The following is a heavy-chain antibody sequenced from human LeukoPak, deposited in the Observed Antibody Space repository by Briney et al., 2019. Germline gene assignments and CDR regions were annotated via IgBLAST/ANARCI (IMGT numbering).Heavy chain of an antibody. CDR1: GFTFSDYY. CDR2: ITDSGGHA. D-gene: IGHD1-1*01. J-gene: IGHJ4*02. Sequence: GGSLRLSCAASGFTFSDYYMSWIRQAPGKGLEWVAVITDSGGHAYYGDPVRGRFTTSRDNSKNTVYLQMNNLRAEDTAVYYCAKDWAPLDPAFYWGQGILVAVSS. CDR3: AKDWAPLDPAFY. V-gene: IGHV3-23*01.